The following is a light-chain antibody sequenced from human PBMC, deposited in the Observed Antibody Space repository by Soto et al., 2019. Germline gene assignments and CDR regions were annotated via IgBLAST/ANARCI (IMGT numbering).Light chain of an antibody. Sequence: EIVLTHSPATLSLCPWEIATLSCRASQSVSTYLAWYQQRPGQAPRLLIYDASYRATDIPPRFSGSGSGTDFTLTISSLEPEDFAVYYCQQRRSRPPTITFGQGTRLEIK. CDR2: DAS. J-gene: IGKJ5*01. CDR3: QQRRSRPPTIT. V-gene: IGKV3-11*01. CDR1: QSVSTY.